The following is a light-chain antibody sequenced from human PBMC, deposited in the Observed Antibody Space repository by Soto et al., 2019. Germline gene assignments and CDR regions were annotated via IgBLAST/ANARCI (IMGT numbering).Light chain of an antibody. CDR3: QQYNSNSEIS. V-gene: IGKV1-5*03. CDR2: NAS. CDR1: QSIGRW. J-gene: IGKJ3*01. Sequence: DIQMTQSPSTLSASVGDRVTITCRASQSIGRWLAWYQQKPGKAPKLLIYNASTLESGVPSRFSGSGSGTDFTLPISSLQPDDVATYYCQQYNSNSEISFGPGTKVDIK.